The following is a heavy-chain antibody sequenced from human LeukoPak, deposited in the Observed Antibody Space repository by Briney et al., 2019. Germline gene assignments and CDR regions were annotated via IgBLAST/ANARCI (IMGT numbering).Heavy chain of an antibody. CDR3: ARDGT. CDR2: ISASSTSI. D-gene: IGHD1-26*01. Sequence: GGSLRLSCAASVFTFSSYGMHWVRQAPGKGLEWVSFISASSTSIYSADSVRGRFTISRDNAKNSLYLHMNSLRAEDTAVYYCARDGTWGPGTLVTVSS. CDR1: VFTFSSYG. J-gene: IGHJ5*02. V-gene: IGHV3-21*01.